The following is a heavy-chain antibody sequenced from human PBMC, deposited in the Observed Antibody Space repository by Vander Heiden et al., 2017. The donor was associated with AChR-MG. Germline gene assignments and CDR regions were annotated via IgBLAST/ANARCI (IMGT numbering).Heavy chain of an antibody. Sequence: EVQLLESGGGLVQPGGSLRLSCAASGFTFSNYALRWVRQFPGKGMEWVSSISANGVPTYYADSVKGRFTFSRENSKNTLYLQVTSLRAEDTAVYYCAKRRGGEGYWGQGTLVTVSS. CDR3: AKRRGGEGY. V-gene: IGHV3-23*01. J-gene: IGHJ4*02. CDR2: ISANGVPT. D-gene: IGHD3-16*01. CDR1: GFTFSNYA.